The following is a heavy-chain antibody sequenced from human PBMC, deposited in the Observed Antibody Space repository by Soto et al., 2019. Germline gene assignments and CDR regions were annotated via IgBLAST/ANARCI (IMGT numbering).Heavy chain of an antibody. J-gene: IGHJ4*02. Sequence: SVKVSCKASGGTFSSYAISWVRQAPGQGLEWMGGIIPIFGTANYAQKFQGRVTITADESTSTAYMELSSLRSEDTAVYYCARGETPRDYDSSGYYLDYWGQGTLVTVSS. D-gene: IGHD3-22*01. CDR2: IIPIFGTA. V-gene: IGHV1-69*13. CDR3: ARGETPRDYDSSGYYLDY. CDR1: GGTFSSYA.